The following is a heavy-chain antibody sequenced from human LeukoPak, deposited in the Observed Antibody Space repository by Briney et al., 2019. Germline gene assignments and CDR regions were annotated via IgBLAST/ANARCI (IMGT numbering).Heavy chain of an antibody. J-gene: IGHJ4*02. CDR2: MYTSGST. D-gene: IGHD2-8*02. Sequence: SETLSLTCTVSGGSINSYYGSWIRQPAGKGLEWIGRMYTSGSTKYNPSLMSRVTMSVDTSRNQFSLKLSSVTAADTAVYYCARDTGGDVYFEYWGQGTLVTVSS. CDR3: ARDTGGDVYFEY. CDR1: GGSINSYY. V-gene: IGHV4-4*07.